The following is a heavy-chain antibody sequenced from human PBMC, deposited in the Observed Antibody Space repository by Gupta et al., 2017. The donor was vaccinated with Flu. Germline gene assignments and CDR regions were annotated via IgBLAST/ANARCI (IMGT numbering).Heavy chain of an antibody. Sequence: GDGLEWIGEIIYSGDTYSNPSLKSRFSISVDTSKNHFSLRVTSVTATDTAVYYCVRRKGGGAFDIWGQGTMVTVSS. J-gene: IGHJ3*02. V-gene: IGHV4-34*12. CDR2: IIYSGDT. D-gene: IGHD3-16*01. CDR3: VRRKGGGAFDI.